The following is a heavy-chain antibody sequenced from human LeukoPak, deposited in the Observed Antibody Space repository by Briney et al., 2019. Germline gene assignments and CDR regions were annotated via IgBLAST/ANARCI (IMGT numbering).Heavy chain of an antibody. CDR2: MNPNSDNT. Sequence: ASVKVSCKASGYTFTSYDINWVRQATGQGLEWMGWMNPNSDNTGYAQKFQGRVTMTRNTSISTAYMELSSLRSEDTAVYYCARGGRAVLLWFGGTLQDNWFDPWGQGTLVTVSS. CDR3: ARGGRAVLLWFGGTLQDNWFDP. D-gene: IGHD3-10*01. J-gene: IGHJ5*02. V-gene: IGHV1-8*01. CDR1: GYTFTSYD.